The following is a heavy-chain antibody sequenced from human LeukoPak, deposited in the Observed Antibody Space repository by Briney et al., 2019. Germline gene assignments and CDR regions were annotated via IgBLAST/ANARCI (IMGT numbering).Heavy chain of an antibody. CDR3: ARPCYYDSSGYCH. J-gene: IGHJ4*02. CDR2: ISVYNGIT. D-gene: IGHD3-22*01. Sequence: ASVKVSCKASGYTFTSYNINWVRQAPGQGLEWMGWISVYNGITNYAQNLQGRVTLATDTSTNTAYMEQRSLRSHDTAVYYCARPCYYDSSGYCHWGQGTLVTVSS. V-gene: IGHV1-18*01. CDR1: GYTFTSYN.